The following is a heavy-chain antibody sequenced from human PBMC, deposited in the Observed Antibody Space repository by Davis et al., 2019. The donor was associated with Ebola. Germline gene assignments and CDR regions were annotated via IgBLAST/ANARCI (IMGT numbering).Heavy chain of an antibody. V-gene: IGHV3-48*03. J-gene: IGHJ4*02. CDR3: ARSVAAAGASGLFNY. Sequence: GESLKISCAASGFTFSSYEMNWVRQAPGKGLEWVSYISSSGSIIYYADSEKGRFTISRDNAENSLYLQMNNLRAEDTAVYYCARSVAAAGASGLFNYWGQGTLVTVSS. CDR1: GFTFSSYE. CDR2: ISSSGSII. D-gene: IGHD6-13*01.